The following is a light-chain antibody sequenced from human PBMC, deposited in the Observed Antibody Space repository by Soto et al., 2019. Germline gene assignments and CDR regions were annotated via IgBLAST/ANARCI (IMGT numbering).Light chain of an antibody. CDR3: RQYGSSLPNP. CDR2: GAS. V-gene: IGKV3-20*01. J-gene: IGKJ2*01. CDR1: QSVSSSY. Sequence: IVLTQSPGTLSLSPGERATLSCRASQSVSSSYLAWYQQKPGQAPSLLIYGASSRATGIPDRFSGSGSGTDFTLTISRLEPEDFVVYYCRQYGSSLPNPFGQGTKLEIK.